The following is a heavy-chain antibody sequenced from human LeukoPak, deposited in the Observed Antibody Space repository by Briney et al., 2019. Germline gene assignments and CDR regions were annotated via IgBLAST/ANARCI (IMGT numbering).Heavy chain of an antibody. CDR1: GGSFSGYY. J-gene: IGHJ4*02. CDR2: INHSGST. Sequence: SETLSLTCAVYGGSFSGYYWSWIRQPPGKGLEWIGEINHSGSTNYNPSLKSRVTISVDTSKNQFSLKLSSVTAADTAVYYCARDLIYAEADHYGSGIFDYWGQGTLVTVSS. CDR3: ARDLIYAEADHYGSGIFDY. V-gene: IGHV4-34*01. D-gene: IGHD3-10*01.